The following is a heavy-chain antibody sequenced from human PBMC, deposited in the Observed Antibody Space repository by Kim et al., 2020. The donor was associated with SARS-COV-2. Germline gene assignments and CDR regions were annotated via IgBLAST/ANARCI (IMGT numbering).Heavy chain of an antibody. Sequence: ASVKVSCKASGYTFTSYGISWVRQAPGQGLEWMGWISAYNGNTNYAQKLQGRVTMTTDTSTSTAYMELRSLRSDDTAVYYCASSYYGSGSYYNSGLDAFDIWGQVTMVTVSS. D-gene: IGHD3-10*01. CDR2: ISAYNGNT. CDR1: GYTFTSYG. J-gene: IGHJ3*02. CDR3: ASSYYGSGSYYNSGLDAFDI. V-gene: IGHV1-18*01.